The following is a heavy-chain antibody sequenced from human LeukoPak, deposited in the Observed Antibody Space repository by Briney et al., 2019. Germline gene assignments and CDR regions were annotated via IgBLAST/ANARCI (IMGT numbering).Heavy chain of an antibody. V-gene: IGHV4-34*01. CDR1: GGSFSGYY. Sequence: SETLSLTCAVYGGSFSGYYWSWIRQPPGKGLEWIGEINHSGSTNYNPSLKSRVTISVDTSKNQFSLKLSSVTVADTAVYYCARGALTYYDFWSGQRTYYYMDVWGKGTTVTVSS. CDR3: ARGALTYYDFWSGQRTYYYMDV. D-gene: IGHD3-3*01. CDR2: INHSGST. J-gene: IGHJ6*03.